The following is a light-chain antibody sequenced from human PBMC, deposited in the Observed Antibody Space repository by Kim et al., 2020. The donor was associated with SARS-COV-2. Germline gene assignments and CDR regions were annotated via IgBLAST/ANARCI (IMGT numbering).Light chain of an antibody. J-gene: IGKJ1*01. CDR3: QQYDSWPLT. Sequence: VSPGENATLSCRASQSVDTNLAWYQQMPGQTPRLLIYGASTRATGIPARFSGSGSRTEFTLSISSLQSEDFAVYYCQQYDSWPLTFGQGTKVDIK. V-gene: IGKV3-15*01. CDR1: QSVDTN. CDR2: GAS.